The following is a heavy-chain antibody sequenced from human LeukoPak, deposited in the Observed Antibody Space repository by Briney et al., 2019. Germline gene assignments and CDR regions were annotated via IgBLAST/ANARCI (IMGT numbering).Heavy chain of an antibody. Sequence: GGSLRLSCSAAGFTFSNYDMHWVRQEKGKGLEWVSSIGTGGHTYYAPSVKGRFTISRENAKNSLYLQMNSLRAGDTAIYYCTRGGLEAPCDVWGQGTMVAVSS. CDR1: GFTFSNYD. D-gene: IGHD5-24*01. V-gene: IGHV3-13*01. J-gene: IGHJ3*01. CDR3: TRGGLEAPCDV. CDR2: IGTGGHT.